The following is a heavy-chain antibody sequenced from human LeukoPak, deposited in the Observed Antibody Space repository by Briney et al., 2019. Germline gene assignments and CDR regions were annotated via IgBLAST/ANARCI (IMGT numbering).Heavy chain of an antibody. CDR3: ARLPGQWLSYYYMDV. Sequence: SATLSLTCTVSGGSISSYYWSWIRQPPGHPLDWLGFIYYSGSTNYNPSLKSRVTISVDTSKNQFSLKLSSVTAADTAVYYCARLPGQWLSYYYMDVWGKGTTVTVSS. V-gene: IGHV4-59*08. CDR2: IYYSGST. J-gene: IGHJ6*03. D-gene: IGHD3-22*01. CDR1: GGSISSYY.